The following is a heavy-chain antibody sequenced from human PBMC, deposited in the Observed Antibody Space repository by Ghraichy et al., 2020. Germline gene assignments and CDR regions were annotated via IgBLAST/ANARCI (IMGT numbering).Heavy chain of an antibody. Sequence: SETLSLTCTVSGGSISSYYWSWIRQPAGKGLEWIGRIYTSGSTNYNPSLKSRVTMSVDTSKNQFSLKLSSVTAADTAVYYCARSTLAAAGPEEFDYWGQGTLVTVSS. V-gene: IGHV4-4*07. D-gene: IGHD6-13*01. CDR3: ARSTLAAAGPEEFDY. CDR1: GGSISSYY. CDR2: IYTSGST. J-gene: IGHJ4*02.